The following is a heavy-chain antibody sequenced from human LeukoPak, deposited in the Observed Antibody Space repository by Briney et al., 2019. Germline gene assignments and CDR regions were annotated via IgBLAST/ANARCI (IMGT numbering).Heavy chain of an antibody. Sequence: SETLSLTCTVSGDSISSNDYYWGWIRQPPGKGLEWIGGIYYSGSTYYNSSLKSRVTISVDTSKNQFSLKLSSVTAADTAVYYCARYYYDNSGSIYAFDIWGQGTMVTVSS. CDR3: ARYYYDNSGSIYAFDI. CDR1: GDSISSNDYY. J-gene: IGHJ3*02. V-gene: IGHV4-39*07. CDR2: IYYSGST. D-gene: IGHD3-22*01.